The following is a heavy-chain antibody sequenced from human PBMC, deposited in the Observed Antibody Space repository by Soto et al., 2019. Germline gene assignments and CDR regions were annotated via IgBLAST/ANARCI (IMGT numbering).Heavy chain of an antibody. CDR3: ARERPSSDFWSGYSFGMDV. Sequence: PGGSLRLSCEASGFTLTSYEMNWVRRAPGKGLEWVSYISSGGQTIYYADSVKGRFTISRDNAKNSLYLQMNSLRGEDAAVYYCARERPSSDFWSGYSFGMDVWGQGTTVTVSS. J-gene: IGHJ6*02. D-gene: IGHD3-3*01. CDR1: GFTLTSYE. V-gene: IGHV3-48*03. CDR2: ISSGGQTI.